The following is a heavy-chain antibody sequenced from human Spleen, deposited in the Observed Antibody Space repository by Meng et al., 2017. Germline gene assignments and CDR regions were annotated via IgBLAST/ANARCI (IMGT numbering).Heavy chain of an antibody. D-gene: IGHD3-3*01. CDR3: AGSTIFGVPTA. V-gene: IGHV3-66*01. CDR2: IYSAGST. Sequence: VQLVESGGGLVQLGASLRLSCAASGFTVSSNYMSWVRQVPGKGLEWVSAIYSAGSTYYANSVKGRFAKSRDNSKNTLYLKMNSLRAGDTAVYYCAGSTIFGVPTAWGQGTLVTVSS. CDR1: GFTVSSNY. J-gene: IGHJ5*02.